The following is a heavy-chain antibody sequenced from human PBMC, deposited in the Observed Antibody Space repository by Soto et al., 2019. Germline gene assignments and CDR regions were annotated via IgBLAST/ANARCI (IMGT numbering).Heavy chain of an antibody. CDR2: ISSSSSTI. Sequence: GGSLRLSCAASGFTFSSYSMNWVRQAPGKGLEWVSYISSSSSTIYYADSVKGRFTISRDNAKNSLYLQMNSLRAEDTAVYYCAREGPSGWKNFDYWGQGTLVTVSS. D-gene: IGHD6-19*01. V-gene: IGHV3-48*01. CDR1: GFTFSSYS. CDR3: AREGPSGWKNFDY. J-gene: IGHJ4*02.